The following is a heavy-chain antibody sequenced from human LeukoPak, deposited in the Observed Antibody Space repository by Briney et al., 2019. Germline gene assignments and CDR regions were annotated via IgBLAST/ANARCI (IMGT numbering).Heavy chain of an antibody. CDR3: ARGTSWYGAIHFDY. CDR2: IYHSGST. D-gene: IGHD6-13*01. J-gene: IGHJ4*02. V-gene: IGHV4-30-2*01. CDR1: GGSISSGGYY. Sequence: PSETLSLTCTVSGGSISSGGYYWSWIRQPPGKGLEWIGYIYHSGSTYYNPSLKSRVTISVDRSKSQFSLKLSSVTAADTAVYYCARGTSWYGAIHFDYWGQGTLVTVSS.